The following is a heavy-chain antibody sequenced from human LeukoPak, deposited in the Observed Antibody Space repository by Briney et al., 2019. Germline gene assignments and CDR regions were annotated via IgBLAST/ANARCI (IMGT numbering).Heavy chain of an antibody. CDR2: IYYSGST. J-gene: IGHJ5*02. Sequence: SETLSLTCTVSGGSISSYYWSWIRQPPGKGLEWIGYIYYSGSTNYNPSLKSRVNISVDTSKNQFSLKLSSVTAADTAVYYCARVASIVVVVAATSVWFDPWGQGTLVTVSS. CDR1: GGSISSYY. D-gene: IGHD2-15*01. V-gene: IGHV4-59*01. CDR3: ARVASIVVVVAATSVWFDP.